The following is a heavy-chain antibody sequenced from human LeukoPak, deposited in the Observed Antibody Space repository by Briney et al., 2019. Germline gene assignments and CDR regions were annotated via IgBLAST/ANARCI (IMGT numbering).Heavy chain of an antibody. CDR1: GFTFSSYA. CDR2: IRYDGSNK. J-gene: IGHJ4*02. CDR3: AKDKGSPVGY. V-gene: IGHV3-30*02. Sequence: GGSLRLSCAASGFTFSSYAMSWVRQAPGKGLEWVAFIRYDGSNKYYADSVKGRFTISRDNSKNTLYLQMNSLRAEDTAVYYCAKDKGSPVGYWGQGTLVTVSS. D-gene: IGHD6-19*01.